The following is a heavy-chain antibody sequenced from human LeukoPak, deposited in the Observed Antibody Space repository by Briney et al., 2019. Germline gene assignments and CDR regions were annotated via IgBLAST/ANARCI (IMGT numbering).Heavy chain of an antibody. J-gene: IGHJ5*02. D-gene: IGHD2-2*01. Sequence: SETLSLTCTVSGGSISSGGYYWSWISQHPGKGLEWIGYIYYSGSTYYNPSLKSRVTISVDTSKNQFSLKLSSVTAADTAVYYCARLVVPAARENWFDPWGQGTLVTVSS. CDR3: ARLVVPAARENWFDP. CDR2: IYYSGST. V-gene: IGHV4-31*03. CDR1: GGSISSGGYY.